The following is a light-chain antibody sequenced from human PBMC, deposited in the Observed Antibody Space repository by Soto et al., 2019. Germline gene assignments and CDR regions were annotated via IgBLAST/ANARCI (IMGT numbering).Light chain of an antibody. CDR3: TSYTRFSTYV. Sequence: QSVLTQPASVSGSPGQSITISCTGASSDVGLYDFVSWYQHHPGKAPKLLIFEVSYRPSGVSSRFSGSKSGNTASLTISGLQAEDEDYYYCTSYTRFSTYVFGTGTKVTVL. CDR1: SSDVGLYDF. V-gene: IGLV2-14*01. J-gene: IGLJ1*01. CDR2: EVS.